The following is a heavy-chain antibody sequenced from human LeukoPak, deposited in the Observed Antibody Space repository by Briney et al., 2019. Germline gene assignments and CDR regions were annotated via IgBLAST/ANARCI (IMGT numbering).Heavy chain of an antibody. CDR3: ARGDIVVVPAAMMIDY. CDR2: INPSSGGT. J-gene: IGHJ4*02. V-gene: IGHV1-2*02. CDR1: GYTFTGYY. Sequence: ASVKVSCKASGYTFTGYYMHWVRQAPGQGLEWMGWINPSSGGTNYAQKFQGRVTMTRDTSISTAYMEPSRLRSDDTAVYYCARGDIVVVPAAMMIDYWGQGTLVTVSS. D-gene: IGHD2-2*01.